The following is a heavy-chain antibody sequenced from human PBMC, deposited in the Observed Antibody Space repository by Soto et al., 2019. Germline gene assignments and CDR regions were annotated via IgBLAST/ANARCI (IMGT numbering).Heavy chain of an antibody. CDR2: INSDGSST. J-gene: IGHJ5*02. V-gene: IGHV3-74*01. Sequence: GGSLRLSCAASGFTFSSYWMHWVRQAPGKGLVWVSRINSDGSSTSYADSVKGRFTISRDNAKNTLYLQMNSLRAEDTAVYYCARGGIAYAIGGSFDPWGQGTLVTVSS. CDR3: ARGGIAYAIGGSFDP. CDR1: GFTFSSYW. D-gene: IGHD2-8*01.